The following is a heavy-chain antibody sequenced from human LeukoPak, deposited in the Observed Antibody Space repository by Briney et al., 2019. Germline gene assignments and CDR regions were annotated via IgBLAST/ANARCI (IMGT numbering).Heavy chain of an antibody. Sequence: SETLSLTCTVSGGSISSYYWSWIRQPAGKGLEWIGRIYTSGSTNYNPSLKSRVTMSVDTSKNQFSLKLSSVTAADTAVYYCARVTIFGDRYNWFEPWGQGTLVTVSS. V-gene: IGHV4-4*07. CDR1: GGSISSYY. CDR2: IYTSGST. CDR3: ARVTIFGDRYNWFEP. D-gene: IGHD3-3*01. J-gene: IGHJ5*02.